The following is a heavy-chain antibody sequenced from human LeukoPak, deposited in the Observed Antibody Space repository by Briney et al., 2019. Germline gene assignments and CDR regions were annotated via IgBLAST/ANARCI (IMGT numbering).Heavy chain of an antibody. D-gene: IGHD3-22*01. Sequence: SETLSLTCAVSGYSISSGYYWGWIRQPPGKGLEWIGSIYYSGSTYYNPSLKSRVTISVDTSKNQFSLKLSSVTAADTAVYYCARHYYDSTQGDYWGQGTLVTVSS. CDR1: GYSISSGYY. CDR3: ARHYYDSTQGDY. CDR2: IYYSGST. V-gene: IGHV4-38-2*01. J-gene: IGHJ4*02.